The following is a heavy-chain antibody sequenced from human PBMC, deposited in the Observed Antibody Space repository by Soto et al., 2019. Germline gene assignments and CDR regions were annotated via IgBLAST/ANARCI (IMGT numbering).Heavy chain of an antibody. CDR3: ARGRELELRYNWFDP. CDR2: IYYSGST. V-gene: IGHV4-31*03. D-gene: IGHD1-7*01. J-gene: IGHJ5*02. Sequence: SETLSLTCTVSGGSISSGGYYWSWIRQHPGKGLEWIGYIYYSGSTYYNPSLRSRVTISVDRSKNQFSLKLSSVTAADTAVYYCARGRELELRYNWFDPWGQGTLVTV. CDR1: GGSISSGGYY.